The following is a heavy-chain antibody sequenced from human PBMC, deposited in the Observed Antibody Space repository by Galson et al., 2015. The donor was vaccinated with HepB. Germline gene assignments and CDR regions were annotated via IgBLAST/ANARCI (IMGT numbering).Heavy chain of an antibody. J-gene: IGHJ3*02. CDR2: IYPGDSDT. CDR3: ARRPHEYCSGGSCYPPDAFDI. Sequence: QSGAEVKKPGESLKISCKGSGYSFTSYWIGWVRQMPGKGLEWMGIIYPGDSDTRYSPSFQGQVTISADKSISTAYLQWSSLKASDTAMYYCARRPHEYCSGGSCYPPDAFDIWGQGTMVTVSS. CDR1: GYSFTSYW. D-gene: IGHD2-15*01. V-gene: IGHV5-51*01.